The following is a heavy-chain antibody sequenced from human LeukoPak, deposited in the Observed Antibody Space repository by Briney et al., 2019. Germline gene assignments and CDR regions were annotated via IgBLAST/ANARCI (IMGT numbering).Heavy chain of an antibody. CDR3: ARGSFSADAPLVLDYFHH. CDR1: GYTFTAYY. Sequence: ASVTVSCKASGYTFTAYYIHWVRQAPGQGLEWMGWINPNSGGTNYAQKFQGRVTITTDTSISTAYMELSRLRADDTAVYYCARGSFSADAPLVLDYFHHWGQGTLVTDSS. CDR2: INPNSGGT. V-gene: IGHV1-2*02. J-gene: IGHJ1*01. D-gene: IGHD5-18*01.